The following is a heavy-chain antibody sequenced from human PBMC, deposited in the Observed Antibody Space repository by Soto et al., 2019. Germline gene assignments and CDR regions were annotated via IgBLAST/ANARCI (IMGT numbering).Heavy chain of an antibody. CDR2: IYYSGST. J-gene: IGHJ1*01. CDR3: AKERTGDTSTWQALQD. CDR1: GGSISSGGYY. V-gene: IGHV4-31*03. Sequence: SETLSLTCTVSGGSISSGGYYWSWIRQHPGKGLEWIGYIYYSGSTYYNPSLKSRVTISVDTSKNQFSLKLSSVTAADTAVYYCAKERTGDTSTWQALQDWSQGTLVTVSS. D-gene: IGHD6-13*01.